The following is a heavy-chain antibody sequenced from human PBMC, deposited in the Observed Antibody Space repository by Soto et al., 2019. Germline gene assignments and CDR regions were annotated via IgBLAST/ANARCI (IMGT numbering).Heavy chain of an antibody. J-gene: IGHJ4*02. CDR1: GDSISSGSYS. D-gene: IGHD3-10*01. Sequence: QLQLQVSGSGLVKPSQTLSLTCAVSGDSISSGSYSWGWIRQPPGKGLEWIGDIYVSGSAYYNPSLQSRVAISVDRSKNQFSLNLNSVTATDTAFSYCARVMYRSGKPIFDHCGLGTLVTVSS. V-gene: IGHV4-30-2*01. CDR3: ARVMYRSGKPIFDH. CDR2: IYVSGSA.